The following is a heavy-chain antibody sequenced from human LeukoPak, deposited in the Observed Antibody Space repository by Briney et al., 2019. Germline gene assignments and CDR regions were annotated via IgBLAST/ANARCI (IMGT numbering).Heavy chain of an antibody. J-gene: IGHJ4*02. CDR2: IHYSGST. D-gene: IGHD6-13*01. CDR3: ARLIYTSTWSYFDY. Sequence: PSETLSLTCTVSGASLSGYYWNWLRQPPGKGLEWLGYIHYSGSTNYNPSLKSRGTLSVDTSKNQFSLKLSSVTAADTAVYYCARLIYTSTWSYFDYWGQGTLVTVSS. CDR1: GASLSGYY. V-gene: IGHV4-59*08.